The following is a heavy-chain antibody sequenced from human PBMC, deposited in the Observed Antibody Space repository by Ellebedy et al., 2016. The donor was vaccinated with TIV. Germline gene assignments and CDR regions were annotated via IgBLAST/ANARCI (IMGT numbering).Heavy chain of an antibody. V-gene: IGHV3-23*01. J-gene: IGHJ4*02. CDR1: GFTFSIYA. Sequence: PGGSLRLSCVASGFTFSIYALAWVRQAPGKGLEWVSTISGRGHITSYADSVKGRFTISRDNSKNTLFLQMDGLRAEDTALYYCAKYGDYYWGQGTLVTVSS. D-gene: IGHD2-21*02. CDR2: ISGRGHIT. CDR3: AKYGDYY.